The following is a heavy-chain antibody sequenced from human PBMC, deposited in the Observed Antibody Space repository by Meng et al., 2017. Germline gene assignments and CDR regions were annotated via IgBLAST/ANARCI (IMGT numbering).Heavy chain of an antibody. Sequence: QRVGSGGGLVKPGGPLRLSCAASGFTFSSYSMNWVRQAPGKGLEWVSSISSRSSYIYYADSVKGRFTISRDNAKNSLYLQMNSLRAEDTAVYYCARDKQTDYWGQGTLVTVSS. CDR1: GFTFSSYS. J-gene: IGHJ4*02. CDR2: ISSRSSYI. V-gene: IGHV3-21*01. CDR3: ARDKQTDY.